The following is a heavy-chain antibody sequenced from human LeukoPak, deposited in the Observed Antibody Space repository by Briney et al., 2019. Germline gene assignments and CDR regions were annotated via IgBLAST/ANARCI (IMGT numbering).Heavy chain of an antibody. J-gene: IGHJ4*02. D-gene: IGHD6-19*01. CDR2: IIPIFGTA. Sequence: SVKVSCKASGGTFSSYAISWVRQAPGQGLERMGGIIPIFGTANYAQKFQGRVTITTDESTSTAYMELSSLRSEDTAVYYCAREAGYSSGWDYWGQGTLVTVSS. CDR3: AREAGYSSGWDY. V-gene: IGHV1-69*05. CDR1: GGTFSSYA.